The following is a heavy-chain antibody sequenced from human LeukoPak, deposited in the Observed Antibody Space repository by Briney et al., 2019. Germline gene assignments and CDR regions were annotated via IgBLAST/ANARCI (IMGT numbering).Heavy chain of an antibody. J-gene: IGHJ6*04. CDR3: AELGITMIGGV. D-gene: IGHD3-10*02. Sequence: GGSLRLSCAASGFIFDDYAMHWVRQAPGKGLEWVSGISSNGESIYYVDSVKGRFTISRDNAKNSLYLQMNSLRAEDTAVYYCAELGITMIGGVWGKGTTVTISS. CDR1: GFIFDDYA. V-gene: IGHV3-9*01. CDR2: ISSNGESI.